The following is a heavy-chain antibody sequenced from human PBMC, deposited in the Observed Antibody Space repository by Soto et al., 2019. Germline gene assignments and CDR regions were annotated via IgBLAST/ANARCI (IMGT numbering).Heavy chain of an antibody. CDR2: IIPIFGTA. D-gene: IGHD1-26*01. Sequence: AASVKVSCKASGGTVSSYAISWVRQAPGQGLEWMGGIIPIFGTANYAQKFQGRVTITADESTSTAYMELSSLRSEDTAVYYCAGGGYSGSANGAFDIWGQGTMVTVSS. J-gene: IGHJ3*02. CDR1: GGTVSSYA. CDR3: AGGGYSGSANGAFDI. V-gene: IGHV1-69*13.